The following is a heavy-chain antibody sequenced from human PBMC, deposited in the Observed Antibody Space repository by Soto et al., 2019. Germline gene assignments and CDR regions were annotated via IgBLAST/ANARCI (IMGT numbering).Heavy chain of an antibody. CDR1: GGSFSGYY. V-gene: IGHV4-34*01. CDR2: INHSGST. Sequence: SETLSLTCAVYGGSFSGYYWSWIRQPPGKGLEWIGEINHSGSTNYNPSLKSRVTISVDTSKNQFSLKLSSVTAADTAVYYCARGGIQLWSRMPNFDYWGQGTLVTVSS. J-gene: IGHJ4*02. CDR3: ARGGIQLWSRMPNFDY. D-gene: IGHD5-18*01.